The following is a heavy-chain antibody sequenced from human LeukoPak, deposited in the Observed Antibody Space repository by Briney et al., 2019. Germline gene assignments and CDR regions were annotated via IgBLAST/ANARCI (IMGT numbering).Heavy chain of an antibody. Sequence: PGGSLRLSCAASGFTFSSYGMHWVRQAPGKGREWVAFIRYDGSNKYYVDSVKGRFTISRDNSKNTLYLQMNSLRVEDTAVYYCAKDLVYCSSTSCYDDWYFDLWGRGTLVTVSS. CDR2: IRYDGSNK. J-gene: IGHJ2*01. D-gene: IGHD2-2*01. CDR3: AKDLVYCSSTSCYDDWYFDL. V-gene: IGHV3-30*02. CDR1: GFTFSSYG.